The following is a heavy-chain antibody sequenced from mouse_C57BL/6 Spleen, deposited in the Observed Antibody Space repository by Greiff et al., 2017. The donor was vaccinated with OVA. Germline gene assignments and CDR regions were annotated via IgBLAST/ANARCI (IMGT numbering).Heavy chain of an antibody. CDR2: ISYDGSN. J-gene: IGHJ2*01. Sequence: VQLQQSGPGLVKPSQSLSLTCSVTGYSITSGYYWNWIRQFPGNKLEWMGYISYDGSNNYNPSLKNRISITRNTSKNQFFLKLNSVTTEDTATYYCAREGDGYPLDYWGQGTTLTVSS. CDR1: GYSITSGYY. CDR3: AREGDGYPLDY. D-gene: IGHD2-3*01. V-gene: IGHV3-6*01.